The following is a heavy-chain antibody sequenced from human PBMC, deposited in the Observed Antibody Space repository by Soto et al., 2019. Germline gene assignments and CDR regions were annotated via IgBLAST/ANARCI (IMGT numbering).Heavy chain of an antibody. Sequence: GRSLSLSCAASGITFDDYAMHWVRQAPRKGQWSVSGISWNSGSIGYADSVKGRFTISRDNAKNSLYLQMNSLRAEDTAFYYCANLARDSGHDLGAFDIWGQGTMVTDSS. D-gene: IGHD5-12*01. CDR2: ISWNSGSI. CDR1: GITFDDYA. J-gene: IGHJ3*02. V-gene: IGHV3-9*01. CDR3: ANLARDSGHDLGAFDI.